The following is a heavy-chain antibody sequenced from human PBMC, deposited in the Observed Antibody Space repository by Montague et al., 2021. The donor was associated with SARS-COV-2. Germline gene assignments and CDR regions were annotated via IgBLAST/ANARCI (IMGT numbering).Heavy chain of an antibody. CDR1: GFTFSSYN. V-gene: IGHV3-48*04. J-gene: IGHJ4*02. D-gene: IGHD6-19*01. CDR3: ARDSGSSGLPGY. Sequence: SLRLSCAASGFTFSSYNMNWVRQAPGKGLEWLSYINNDNTATYYADSVKGRFTISRDNAKNPLYLQMNSLGAEDAAVYYCARDSGSSGLPGYWGQGTLVTVSS. CDR2: INNDNTAT.